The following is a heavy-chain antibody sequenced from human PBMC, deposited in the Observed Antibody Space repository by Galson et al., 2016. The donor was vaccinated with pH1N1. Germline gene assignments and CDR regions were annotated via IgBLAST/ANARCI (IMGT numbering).Heavy chain of an antibody. J-gene: IGHJ6*03. CDR2: INWKSNNI. CDR3: VKDFKGYFYYMDV. V-gene: IGHV3-9*01. CDR1: GFSFDDYA. Sequence: SLRLSCAASGFSFDDYAMHWVRQAPGKGLEWVSGINWKSNNIVYADSVKGRFSISGDNAKRSLFLEMNSLRVEDTALYYCVKDFKGYFYYMDVWGKGTTVTVSS.